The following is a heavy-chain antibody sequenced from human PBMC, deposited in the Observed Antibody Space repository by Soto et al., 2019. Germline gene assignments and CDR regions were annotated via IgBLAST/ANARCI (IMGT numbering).Heavy chain of an antibody. CDR1: GGSISSYY. D-gene: IGHD3-9*01. CDR3: ARAGLRYFDWTFDY. CDR2: IYYSGST. J-gene: IGHJ4*02. Sequence: SETLSLTCTVSGGSISSYYWSWIRQPPGKGLEWIGYIYYSGSTNYNPSLKSRVTISVDTSKNQFSLKLSSVTAADTAVYYCARAGLRYFDWTFDYWGQGTLVTVSS. V-gene: IGHV4-59*01.